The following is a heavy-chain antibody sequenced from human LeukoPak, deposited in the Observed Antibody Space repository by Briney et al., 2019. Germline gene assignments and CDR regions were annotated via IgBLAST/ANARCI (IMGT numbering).Heavy chain of an antibody. Sequence: QSGGSLRLSCAASGFTFSTYRMNWVRQAPGKGLEWLSYINIDSSTIYYTDSLKGRFTISRDNAKNSLYLQMNSLRDEDTAVYYCARATSTIGPTFDYWGQGTLVTVSS. CDR2: INIDSSTI. V-gene: IGHV3-48*02. CDR1: GFTFSTYR. D-gene: IGHD5/OR15-5a*01. CDR3: ARATSTIGPTFDY. J-gene: IGHJ4*02.